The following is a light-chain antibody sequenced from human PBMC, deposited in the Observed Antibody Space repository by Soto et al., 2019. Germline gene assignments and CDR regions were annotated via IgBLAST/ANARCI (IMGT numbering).Light chain of an antibody. CDR2: SAS. CDR1: QGINFY. CDR3: QQSDSAPLT. V-gene: IGKV1-27*01. Sequence: DIQMTQSPSSLSASVGDRVTITCRASQGINFYLAWYQQKPGKAPKLLIHSASTLQSGVPSRFAGSRSGTDFTLTINSLQPEDVATYFCQQSDSAPLTFGGGTTVEIK. J-gene: IGKJ4*01.